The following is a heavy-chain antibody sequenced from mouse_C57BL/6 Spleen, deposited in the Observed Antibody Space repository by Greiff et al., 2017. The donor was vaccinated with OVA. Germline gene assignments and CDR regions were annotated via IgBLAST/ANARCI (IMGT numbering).Heavy chain of an antibody. CDR3: ARLTVVYAMDY. Sequence: EVQLVESGGDLVKPGGSLKLSCAASGFTFSSYGMSWVRQTPDKRLEWVATISSGGSYTYYPDSVKGRFTISRDNAKNTLYLQMSSLKSEDTAMYYCARLTVVYAMDYWGQGTSVTVSS. J-gene: IGHJ4*01. V-gene: IGHV5-6*01. CDR1: GFTFSSYG. CDR2: ISSGGSYT. D-gene: IGHD4-1*01.